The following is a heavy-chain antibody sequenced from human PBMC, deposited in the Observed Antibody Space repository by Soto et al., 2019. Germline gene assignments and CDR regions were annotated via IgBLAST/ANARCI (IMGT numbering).Heavy chain of an antibody. D-gene: IGHD3-16*01. CDR3: ARDSSSPLSLARSRSFDY. Sequence: GASVKVSCKASGGTFSSYAISWVRQAPGQGLEWMGGIIPIFGTANYAQKFQGRVTITADESTSTAYMELSSLRSEDTAVYYCARDSSSPLSLARSRSFDYWGQGTLVTVSS. V-gene: IGHV1-69*13. CDR2: IIPIFGTA. CDR1: GGTFSSYA. J-gene: IGHJ4*02.